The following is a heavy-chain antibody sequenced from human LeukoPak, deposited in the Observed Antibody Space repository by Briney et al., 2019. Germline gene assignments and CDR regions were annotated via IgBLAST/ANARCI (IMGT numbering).Heavy chain of an antibody. CDR3: ARDLDTAIFDY. D-gene: IGHD5-18*01. V-gene: IGHV1-69*04. Sequence: VASVKVPCKASGGTFSSYAISWVRQAPGQGLEWMGRIIPILGIANYAQKFQGRVTITADKSTSTAYMELSSLRSEDTAVYYCARDLDTAIFDYWGQGTLVTVSS. CDR1: GGTFSSYA. J-gene: IGHJ4*02. CDR2: IIPILGIA.